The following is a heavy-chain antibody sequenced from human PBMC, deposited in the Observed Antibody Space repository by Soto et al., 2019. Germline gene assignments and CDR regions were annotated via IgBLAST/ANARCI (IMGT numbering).Heavy chain of an antibody. Sequence: SETLSLTCAVYGGPVSGYYWTWIRQPPGKGLEWIGEISHSGTTNYNPALSGRVTMSVDTSKNRFSLSLNSLTAADTAVYYCARGRAQWVGTGTALMYWGQGNLVTVSS. CDR3: ARGRAQWVGTGTALMY. CDR2: ISHSGTT. D-gene: IGHD1-7*01. CDR1: GGPVSGYY. V-gene: IGHV4-34*01. J-gene: IGHJ4*02.